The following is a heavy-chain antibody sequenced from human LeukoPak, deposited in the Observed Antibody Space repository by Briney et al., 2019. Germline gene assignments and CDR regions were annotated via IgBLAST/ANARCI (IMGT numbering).Heavy chain of an antibody. Sequence: MASETLSLTCTVSGGSISSSTYYWGWIRQPPGKGLEWIGSIYYSGSTYYNPSLKSRVTIPVDTSKNQFSLKLSSVTAADTAVYYCASPYYYDSSGYLIWGQGTLVTVSS. CDR1: GGSISSSTYY. CDR3: ASPYYYDSSGYLI. V-gene: IGHV4-39*01. CDR2: IYYSGST. D-gene: IGHD3-22*01. J-gene: IGHJ4*02.